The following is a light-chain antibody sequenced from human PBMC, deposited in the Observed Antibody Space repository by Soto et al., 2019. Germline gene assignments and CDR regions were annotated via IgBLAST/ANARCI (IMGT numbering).Light chain of an antibody. CDR1: QSVSSSY. Sequence: EIVLTQSPGTLSLSPGERATLSCRASQSVSSSYLAWYQQKPGQAPRLLIYGASSRATGIPDRFSGSGSGTVFTLSISRLEPEDFAVYYCQQYGSSPLGQGTKVEIK. J-gene: IGKJ1*01. CDR3: QQYGSSP. CDR2: GAS. V-gene: IGKV3-20*01.